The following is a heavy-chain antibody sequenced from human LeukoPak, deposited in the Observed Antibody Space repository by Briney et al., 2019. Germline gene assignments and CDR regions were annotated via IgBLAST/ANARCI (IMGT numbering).Heavy chain of an antibody. Sequence: GALRLSCAASGFTFSRYGMHWVRQSPGKGLQWVAAIWYDGTNTYYEDSVKGRFTISRDKLKNMVYLEMNSLRADDTAVYYCARGMKEGYSYDMDLKWYFDYWGQGNLVTVSS. D-gene: IGHD5-18*01. CDR2: IWYDGTNT. CDR3: ARGMKEGYSYDMDLKWYFDY. V-gene: IGHV3-33*01. J-gene: IGHJ4*02. CDR1: GFTFSRYG.